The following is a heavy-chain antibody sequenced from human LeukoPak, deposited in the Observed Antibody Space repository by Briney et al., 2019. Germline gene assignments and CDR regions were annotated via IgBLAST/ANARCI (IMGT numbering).Heavy chain of an antibody. J-gene: IGHJ3*02. D-gene: IGHD3-22*01. V-gene: IGHV1-69*04. CDR1: GGTFSSYA. CDR2: IIPILGIA. Sequence: SVKVSCKASGGTFSSYAISWVRQAPGQGLEWMGRIIPILGIANYAQKFQGRVTITADKSTSTAYMELSSLRSEDTAVYYCARDSTSTGPSQYEYYYDSSGYYYDAFDIWGQGTMVTVSS. CDR3: ARDSTSTGPSQYEYYYDSSGYYYDAFDI.